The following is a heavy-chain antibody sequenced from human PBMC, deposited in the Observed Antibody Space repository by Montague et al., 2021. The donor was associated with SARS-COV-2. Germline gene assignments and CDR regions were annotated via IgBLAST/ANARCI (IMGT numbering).Heavy chain of an antibody. CDR2: IYWDDEK. CDR1: GFSLSTSGVG. J-gene: IGHJ4*02. V-gene: IGHV2-5*02. CDR3: AHKSAMFTASYFDY. Sequence: PALVKPTQTLTLTCTFSGFSLSTSGVGVGWIRQPPGKALEWLALIYWDDEKRYSPSLKSRLTITKDTSKNQVVLTMTNMDPVDTATYYYAHKSAMFTASYFDYWGQGTLVTVSS. D-gene: IGHD5-18*01.